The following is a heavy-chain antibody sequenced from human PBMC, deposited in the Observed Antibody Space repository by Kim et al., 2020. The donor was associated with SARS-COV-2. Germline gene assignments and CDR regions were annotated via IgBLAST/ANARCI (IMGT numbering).Heavy chain of an antibody. J-gene: IGHJ4*02. CDR3: AREEEDGDYKFFDY. Sequence: SETLSLTCAVSGGSISSSNWWSWVRQPPGKGLEWIGEIYHSGSTNYNPSLKSRVTISVDKSKNQFSLKLSSVTAADTAVYYCAREEEDGDYKFFDYWGQGTLVTVSS. V-gene: IGHV4-4*02. D-gene: IGHD4-17*01. CDR2: IYHSGST. CDR1: GGSISSSNW.